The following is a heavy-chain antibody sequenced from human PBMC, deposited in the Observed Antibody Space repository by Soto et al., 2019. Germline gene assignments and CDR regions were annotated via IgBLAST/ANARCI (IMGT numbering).Heavy chain of an antibody. Sequence: PGGSLRLSCAASGFTFSSYAMHWVRQAPGKGLEWVAVISYDGSNKYYADSVKGRFTISRDNSKNTLYLQMNSLRAEDTAVYYCARDRRGGGSGSWCFDYWGQGTLVTVSS. D-gene: IGHD6-13*01. CDR2: ISYDGSNK. CDR1: GFTFSSYA. CDR3: ARDRRGGGSGSWCFDY. J-gene: IGHJ4*02. V-gene: IGHV3-30-3*01.